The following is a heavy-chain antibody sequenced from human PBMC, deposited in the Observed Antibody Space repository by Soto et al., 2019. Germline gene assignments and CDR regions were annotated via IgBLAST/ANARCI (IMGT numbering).Heavy chain of an antibody. V-gene: IGHV4-34*01. CDR1: GGSFSGYY. D-gene: IGHD3-22*01. Sequence: PSETLSLTCAVYGGSFSGYYWTWIRQPPGKGLEWIGEINHSGNTNYNPSLKSRVIISVDTSKNQFSLKLTSVTAADTAVYYCARVIGMTVVVEGDAPDKYYLDSWGQGTLVTVSS. CDR3: ARVIGMTVVVEGDAPDKYYLDS. J-gene: IGHJ4*02. CDR2: INHSGNT.